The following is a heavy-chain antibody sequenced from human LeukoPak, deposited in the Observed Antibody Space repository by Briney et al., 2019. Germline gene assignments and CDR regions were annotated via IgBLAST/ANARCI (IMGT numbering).Heavy chain of an antibody. V-gene: IGHV3-53*05. CDR1: GFTVSSNY. Sequence: GGSLRLSCAASGFTVSSNYMNWVRQAPGKGLEWVSVIYSDGNTYYADSVKGRFTISRDNSKNTLYLQMNSLRAEDTAVYYCARDSSYDSSVLLGYWGQGTLVTVSS. J-gene: IGHJ4*02. CDR3: ARDSSYDSSVLLGY. CDR2: IYSDGNT. D-gene: IGHD3-22*01.